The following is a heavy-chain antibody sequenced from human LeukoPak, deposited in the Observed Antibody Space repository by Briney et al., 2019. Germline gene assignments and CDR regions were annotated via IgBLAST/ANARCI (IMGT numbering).Heavy chain of an antibody. V-gene: IGHV1-2*02. CDR2: INPISGGT. D-gene: IGHD4/OR15-4a*01. J-gene: IGHJ4*02. Sequence: ASVKVSCKASGYTFTDYYMHWVRQAPGQGLEWMGWINPISGGTKYAQKFQGRVTMTTDTSISTAYMDLSRLRSDDTAVYYCARPLLWWPQVGYFDYWGQGTLVTVSS. CDR3: ARPLLWWPQVGYFDY. CDR1: GYTFTDYY.